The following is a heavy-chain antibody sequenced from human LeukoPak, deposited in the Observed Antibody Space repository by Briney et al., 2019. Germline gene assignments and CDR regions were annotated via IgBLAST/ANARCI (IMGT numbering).Heavy chain of an antibody. CDR2: IYYSGST. J-gene: IGHJ4*02. V-gene: IGHV4-30-4*01. CDR1: GGSISSGDYY. CDR3: ARGSDIGEYYFDY. Sequence: PSQTLSLTCTVSGGSISSGDYYWSWIRQPPGKGLEWIGYIYYSGSTYYNPSLKSRVTISVDTSKNQFSLKLSSVTAADTAVYYCARGSDIGEYYFDYWGQGTLVTVSS. D-gene: IGHD5-12*01.